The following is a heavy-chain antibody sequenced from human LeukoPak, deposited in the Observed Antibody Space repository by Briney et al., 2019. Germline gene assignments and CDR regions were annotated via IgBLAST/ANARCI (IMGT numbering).Heavy chain of an antibody. CDR2: IYYSGST. CDR3: ARGNGYSDYDY. Sequence: PSETLSLTCTVSGGSISSYYWSWIRQPPGKGLEWIGYIYYSGSTYYNPSLKSRVTISVDTSKNQFSLKLSSVTAADTAVYYCARGNGYSDYDYWGQGTLVTVSS. J-gene: IGHJ4*02. V-gene: IGHV4-59*08. D-gene: IGHD3-3*01. CDR1: GGSISSYY.